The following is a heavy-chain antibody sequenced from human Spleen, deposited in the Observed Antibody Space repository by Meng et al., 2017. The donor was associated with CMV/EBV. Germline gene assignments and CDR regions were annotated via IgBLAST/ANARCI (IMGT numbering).Heavy chain of an antibody. CDR1: GGSISSGDYY. Sequence: SGTLSLTCTVSGGSISSGDYYWSWIRQPPGKGLEWIGYIYYSGSTYYNPSLKSRVTISVDTSKNQFSLKLDSVTAADTSVYYCARLYDFWSGQYIGYFDPWGQGTLVTVSS. J-gene: IGHJ5*02. CDR2: IYYSGST. CDR3: ARLYDFWSGQYIGYFDP. D-gene: IGHD3/OR15-3a*01. V-gene: IGHV4-30-4*08.